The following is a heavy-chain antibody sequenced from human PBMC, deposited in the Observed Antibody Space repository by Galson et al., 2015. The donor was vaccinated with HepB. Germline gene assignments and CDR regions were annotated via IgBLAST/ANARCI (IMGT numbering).Heavy chain of an antibody. J-gene: IGHJ4*02. CDR3: ARDRDGDFPAHFDY. Sequence: LRLSCAASGFSFSRYWMNWVRQAPGKGLEWVANIQQDESEKYYVDSVKGRFTISRDNAKSSLYLQMNSLKVEDTAVYYCARDRDGDFPAHFDYWGLGTLVTVSS. CDR2: IQQDESEK. D-gene: IGHD2-21*02. V-gene: IGHV3-7*05. CDR1: GFSFSRYW.